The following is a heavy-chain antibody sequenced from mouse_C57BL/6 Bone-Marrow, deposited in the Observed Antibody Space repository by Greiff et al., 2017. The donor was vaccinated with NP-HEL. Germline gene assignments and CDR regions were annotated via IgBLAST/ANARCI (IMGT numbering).Heavy chain of an antibody. CDR3: TDLTTGAMDY. D-gene: IGHD4-1*01. J-gene: IGHJ4*01. V-gene: IGHV6-6*01. CDR1: GFTFSDAW. Sequence: EVKLVESGGGLVQPGGSLKLSCAASGFTFSDAWMDWVRQSPEKGLEWVAEIRNKANNHATYYAVSVKGRFTISRDDSKRSVYLQMNSLRAEDTCVYYCTDLTTGAMDYWGQGTSVTVSS. CDR2: IRNKANNHAT.